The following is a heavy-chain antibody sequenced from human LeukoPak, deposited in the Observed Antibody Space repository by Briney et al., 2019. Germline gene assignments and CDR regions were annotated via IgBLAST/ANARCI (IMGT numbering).Heavy chain of an antibody. J-gene: IGHJ4*02. Sequence: SETLSLTCTVSGGSISSGDYYWSWIRQPPGKGLEWIGYIYYSGSTNYNPSLKSRVTISVDTSKNQFSLKLSSVTAADTAVYYCARGSGGNFDYWGQGTLVTVSS. CDR3: ARGSGGNFDY. D-gene: IGHD2-15*01. CDR1: GGSISSGDYY. V-gene: IGHV4-30-4*01. CDR2: IYYSGST.